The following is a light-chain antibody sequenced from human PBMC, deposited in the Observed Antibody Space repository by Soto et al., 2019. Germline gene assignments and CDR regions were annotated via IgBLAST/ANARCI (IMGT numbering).Light chain of an antibody. V-gene: IGKV2-28*01. Sequence: DIVMTQSPLSLPVTPGEPASISCRSSQSLLHSNGYNYLDWYLQKPGQSPQLLIYLGSNRASGVPDRFSGSGSGTDFTLKISRXEAEDVGVYYCMQALQTPFTFGQGTRLEIK. J-gene: IGKJ5*01. CDR2: LGS. CDR1: QSLLHSNGYNY. CDR3: MQALQTPFT.